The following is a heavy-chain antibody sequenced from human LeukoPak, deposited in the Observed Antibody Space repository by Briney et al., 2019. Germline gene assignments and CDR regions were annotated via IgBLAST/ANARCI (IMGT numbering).Heavy chain of an antibody. Sequence: PGGSLRLSCTASGFTFCDFAMSWFRQAPGKGLEWVGFIRSKAYGGTTEYAASVKGRFTISRDDSRSVAYLQMSSLKTEDTAVYYCTRVLVVPAALIKTYYFDYWGQGTLVTVSS. J-gene: IGHJ4*02. D-gene: IGHD2-2*01. CDR3: TRVLVVPAALIKTYYFDY. CDR1: GFTFCDFA. V-gene: IGHV3-49*03. CDR2: IRSKAYGGTT.